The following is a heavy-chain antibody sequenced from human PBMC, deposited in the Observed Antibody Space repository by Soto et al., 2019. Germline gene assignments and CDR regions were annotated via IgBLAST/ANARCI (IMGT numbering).Heavy chain of an antibody. CDR3: ARAPSIRFPNYFDY. D-gene: IGHD3-3*01. Sequence: PGESLKISCKGSGYSFTSYWIGWVRQMPGKGLEWMGIIYPGDSNTMYSPSFQGQVTISADKSITTAYLQLSSLKASDTAMYYCARAPSIRFPNYFDYWGQGTLVTVSS. CDR2: IYPGDSNT. J-gene: IGHJ4*02. CDR1: GYSFTSYW. V-gene: IGHV5-51*01.